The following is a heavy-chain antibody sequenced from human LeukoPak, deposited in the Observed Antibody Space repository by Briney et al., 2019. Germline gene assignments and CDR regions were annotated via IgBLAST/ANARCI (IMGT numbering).Heavy chain of an antibody. J-gene: IGHJ4*02. V-gene: IGHV3-23*01. CDR1: GFTFNSYA. CDR2: ISDSGGNT. CDR3: ARATGFFADY. D-gene: IGHD1-14*01. Sequence: GGSLRLSCAASGFTFNSYAMSWVRQAPWERLQWVSGISDSGGNTYYADSVRGRFTISRDNSKYALYLQMNSLRAEDTAVYYCARATGFFADYWGQGTLVTVSS.